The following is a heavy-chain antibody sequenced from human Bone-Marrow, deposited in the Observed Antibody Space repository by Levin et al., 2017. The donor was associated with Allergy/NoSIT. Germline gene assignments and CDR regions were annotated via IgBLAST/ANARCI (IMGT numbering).Heavy chain of an antibody. CDR3: ARANYDIHAFDI. CDR1: GFTFSSYA. J-gene: IGHJ3*02. V-gene: IGHV3-30-3*01. Sequence: PGGSLRLSCAASGFTFSSYAMHWVRQAPGKGLEWVAVISYDGSNKYYADSVKGRFTISRDNSKNTLYLQMNSLRAEDTAVYYCARANYDIHAFDIWGQGTMVTVSS. D-gene: IGHD3-9*01. CDR2: ISYDGSNK.